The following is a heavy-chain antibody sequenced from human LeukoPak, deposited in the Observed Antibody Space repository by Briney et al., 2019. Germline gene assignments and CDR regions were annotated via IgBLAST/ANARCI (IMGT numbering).Heavy chain of an antibody. CDR1: GFTFSSYE. CDR3: ARDSTHCSSTSCYFDY. V-gene: IGHV3-48*03. D-gene: IGHD2-2*01. CDR2: ISSSDSTI. J-gene: IGHJ4*02. Sequence: GGSLRLSCAASGFTFSSYEMNWVRQAPGKGLEWVSYISSSDSTIYYADSVKGRFTISRDNAKNSLYLQMNSLRAEDTAVYYCARDSTHCSSTSCYFDYWGQGTLVTVSS.